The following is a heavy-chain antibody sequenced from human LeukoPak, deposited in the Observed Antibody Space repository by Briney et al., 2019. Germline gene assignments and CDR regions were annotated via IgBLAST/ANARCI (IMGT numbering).Heavy chain of an antibody. J-gene: IGHJ4*02. CDR3: ASTFASLFDY. Sequence: SETLSLTCTVSGGSISSSSYSWGWIRQPPGKGLEWIGSIYYSGSTYYNPSLKSRVTISVDTSKNQFSLKLSSVTAADTAVYYCASTFASLFDYWGQGTLVTVSS. CDR1: GGSISSSSYS. V-gene: IGHV4-39*01. CDR2: IYYSGST.